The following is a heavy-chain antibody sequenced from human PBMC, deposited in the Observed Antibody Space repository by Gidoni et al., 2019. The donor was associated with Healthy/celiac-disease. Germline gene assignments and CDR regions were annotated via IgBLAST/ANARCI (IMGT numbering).Heavy chain of an antibody. D-gene: IGHD4-17*01. V-gene: IGHV3-33*01. CDR2: IWYDGSNK. CDR1: GFTFSSYG. Sequence: QVQLVESGGGVVQPGRSLRLPCAASGFTFSSYGMHWVRQAPGKGLEWVAVIWYDGSNKYYADSVKGRFTISRDNSKNTLYLQMNSLRAEDTAVYYCARANYGDYGGSFDYWGQGTLVTVSS. J-gene: IGHJ4*02. CDR3: ARANYGDYGGSFDY.